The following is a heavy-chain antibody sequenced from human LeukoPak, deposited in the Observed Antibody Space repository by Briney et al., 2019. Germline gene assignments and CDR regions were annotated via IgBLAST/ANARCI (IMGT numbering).Heavy chain of an antibody. V-gene: IGHV3-23*01. J-gene: IGHJ4*02. CDR1: GFTFSSYA. D-gene: IGHD3-10*01. Sequence: GGSLRPSCAASGFTFSSYAMSWVRQAPGKGLEWVSAISGSGGSTYYADSVKGRFTISRDNSKNTLYLQMNSLRAEDTAVYYCARGGEITMVRGVIIYRPKPLDYWGQGTLVTVSS. CDR2: ISGSGGST. CDR3: ARGGEITMVRGVIIYRPKPLDY.